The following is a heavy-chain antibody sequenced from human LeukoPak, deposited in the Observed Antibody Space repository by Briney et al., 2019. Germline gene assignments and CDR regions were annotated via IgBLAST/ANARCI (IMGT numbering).Heavy chain of an antibody. CDR3: ATRDGGHY. CDR1: GGTFSSYA. D-gene: IGHD4-23*01. J-gene: IGHJ4*02. CDR2: IIPIFGTA. Sequence: GASVKVSCKASGGTFSSYAISWVRQAPGQGLEWMGGIIPIFGTANYAQKFQGRVTMTEDTSTDTAYMELSSLRSEDTAVYYCATRDGGHYWGQGTLVTVSS. V-gene: IGHV1-69*06.